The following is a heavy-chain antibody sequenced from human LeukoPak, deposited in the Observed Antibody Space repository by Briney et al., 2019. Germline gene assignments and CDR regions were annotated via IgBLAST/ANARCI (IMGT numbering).Heavy chain of an antibody. Sequence: SETLSLTCAVYGGSFSGYYWSWIRQPPGKGLEWIGEINHSGSTNYNPSLKSRVTISVDTSKNQFSLKLSSVTATDTAVYYCARVTNDPWGQGTLVTVSS. CDR3: ARVTNDP. J-gene: IGHJ5*02. CDR2: INHSGST. CDR1: GGSFSGYY. D-gene: IGHD4-11*01. V-gene: IGHV4-34*01.